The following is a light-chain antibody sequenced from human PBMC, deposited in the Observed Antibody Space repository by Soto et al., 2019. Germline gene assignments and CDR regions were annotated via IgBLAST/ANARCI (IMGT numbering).Light chain of an antibody. Sequence: LTQPPSASWSPGQSVTISCTGTKSDIGVYDFVSWYQHHPGKAPRLIIYEVVQRPSGVPDRFSGSKSGKTASLTVSGLEAEDEADYFCKYYAGSNTYVFGSGTKVTVL. V-gene: IGLV2-8*01. J-gene: IGLJ1*01. CDR3: KYYAGSNTYV. CDR1: KSDIGVYDF. CDR2: EVV.